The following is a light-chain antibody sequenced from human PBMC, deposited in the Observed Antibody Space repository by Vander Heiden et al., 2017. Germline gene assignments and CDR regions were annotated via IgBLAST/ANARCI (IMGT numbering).Light chain of an antibody. V-gene: IGKV3-11*01. CDR2: DTV. CDR3: LQRDTWPPEYS. J-gene: IGKJ2*03. CDR1: QSLDSL. Sequence: VLTQSPATLSLSPGETATLTCRASQSLDSLSAWYQPKPGQAPRLLIYDTVKRPTDIPPRFSASVSGTDFTLTISSLESEDSAVYFCLQRDTWPPEYSFGQG.